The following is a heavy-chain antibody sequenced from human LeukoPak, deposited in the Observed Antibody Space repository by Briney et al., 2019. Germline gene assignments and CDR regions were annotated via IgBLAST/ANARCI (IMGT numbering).Heavy chain of an antibody. CDR1: GFTFSSYA. CDR3: ARDSEWLRFLDY. Sequence: GGFLRLSCAASGFTFSSYAMHWVRQASGKGLEWVAVISYDGSNKYYADSVKGRFTISRDNSKNTLYLQMNSLRAEDTAVYYCARDSEWLRFLDYWGQGTLVTVSS. J-gene: IGHJ4*02. D-gene: IGHD5-12*01. CDR2: ISYDGSNK. V-gene: IGHV3-30-3*01.